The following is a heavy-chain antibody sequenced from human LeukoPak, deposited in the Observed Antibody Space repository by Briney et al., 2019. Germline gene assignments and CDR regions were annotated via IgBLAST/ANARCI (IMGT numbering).Heavy chain of an antibody. Sequence: PGGSLRLSCAASGFTFSSYGMHWVRQAPGKGLEWVAVIWYDGSNKYYADSAKGRFTISRDNSKNTLYLQMNSLRAEDTAVYYCARDLTYSSGWYEFDYWGQGTLVTVSS. CDR2: IWYDGSNK. CDR3: ARDLTYSSGWYEFDY. CDR1: GFTFSSYG. V-gene: IGHV3-33*01. J-gene: IGHJ4*02. D-gene: IGHD6-19*01.